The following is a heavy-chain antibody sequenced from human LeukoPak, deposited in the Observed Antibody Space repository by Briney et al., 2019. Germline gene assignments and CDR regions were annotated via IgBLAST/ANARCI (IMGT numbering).Heavy chain of an antibody. CDR2: ITYSGST. Sequence: SETLSLTCTVSGGSITSNSYYWGWIRQPPGKGLEWIGSITYSGSTYYNPSLKRRVTISIDTSKNQFSLKLSSVTAADTAVYYCARGVVAAPQTFDYWGQGTLVTVSS. D-gene: IGHD2-15*01. J-gene: IGHJ4*02. CDR3: ARGVVAAPQTFDY. V-gene: IGHV4-39*07. CDR1: GGSITSNSYY.